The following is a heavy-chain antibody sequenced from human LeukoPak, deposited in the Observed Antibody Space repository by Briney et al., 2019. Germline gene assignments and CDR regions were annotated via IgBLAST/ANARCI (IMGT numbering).Heavy chain of an antibody. CDR2: INPSGGST. CDR1: GYTFTSYY. J-gene: IGHJ3*02. V-gene: IGHV1-46*01. Sequence: ASAKVSCKASGYTFTSYYTHWVRQAPGQGLEWMGIINPSGGSTSYAQKFQGRVTMTRDTSTSTVYMELGSLRSEDTAVYYCARDNTADYYDSSGYYKGDAFDIWGQGTMVTVSS. CDR3: ARDNTADYYDSSGYYKGDAFDI. D-gene: IGHD3-22*01.